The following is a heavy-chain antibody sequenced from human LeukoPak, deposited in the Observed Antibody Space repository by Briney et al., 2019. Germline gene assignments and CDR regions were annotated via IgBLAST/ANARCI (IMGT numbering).Heavy chain of an antibody. D-gene: IGHD2-2*01. CDR3: ARDRGPSYCSSTTCRTLDW. Sequence: RASVKVSCKASGYTFTGYYMHWVRQAPGQGLEWMGWISAHNGNTNYAQRFQGRLTMTTDTPTSTAYMELRSLTSGDTAVYYCARDRGPSYCSSTTCRTLDWWGQGTLVTVSS. J-gene: IGHJ4*02. CDR2: ISAHNGNT. V-gene: IGHV1-18*04. CDR1: GYTFTGYY.